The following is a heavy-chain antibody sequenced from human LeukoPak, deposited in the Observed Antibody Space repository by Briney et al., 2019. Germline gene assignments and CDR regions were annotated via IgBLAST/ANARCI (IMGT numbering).Heavy chain of an antibody. Sequence: GGSLRLSCAASAFTFYTYSMNWVRQPPGKGLEWLSYISSSSSTIYYADSVKGRFTISRDNAKNSLYLQMNSLRADDTAVYYCAKGARGDTVTSIVGLNWFDPWGQGTLVTVSS. CDR1: AFTFYTYS. CDR2: ISSSSSTI. J-gene: IGHJ5*02. D-gene: IGHD4-17*01. CDR3: AKGARGDTVTSIVGLNWFDP. V-gene: IGHV3-48*01.